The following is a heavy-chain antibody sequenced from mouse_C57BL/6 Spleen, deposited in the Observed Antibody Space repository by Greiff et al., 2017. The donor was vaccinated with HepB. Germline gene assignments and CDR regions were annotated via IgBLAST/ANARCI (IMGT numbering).Heavy chain of an antibody. V-gene: IGHV1-80*01. D-gene: IGHD1-1*01. CDR1: GYAFSSYW. CDR3: ARFDIYYYGSSY. Sequence: QVQLKESGAELVKPGASVKISCKASGYAFSSYWMNWVKQRPGKGLEWIGQIYPGDGDTNYNGKFKGKATLTADKSSSTAYMQLSSLTSEDSAVYFCARFDIYYYGSSYWGQGTTLTVSS. J-gene: IGHJ2*01. CDR2: IYPGDGDT.